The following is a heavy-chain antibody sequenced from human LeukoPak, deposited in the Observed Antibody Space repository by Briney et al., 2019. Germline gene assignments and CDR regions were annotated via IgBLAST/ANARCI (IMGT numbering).Heavy chain of an antibody. J-gene: IGHJ4*02. CDR1: GGSFSGYY. D-gene: IGHD6-6*01. Sequence: PSETLSLTCAVYGGSFSGYYWSWIRQPPGKGLEWIGEINHSGSTNYNPSLKSRVTISVDTSKNQFSLKLSSVPAADTAVYYCARSSIAALSVFDYWGQGTLVTVSS. CDR3: ARSSIAALSVFDY. V-gene: IGHV4-34*01. CDR2: INHSGST.